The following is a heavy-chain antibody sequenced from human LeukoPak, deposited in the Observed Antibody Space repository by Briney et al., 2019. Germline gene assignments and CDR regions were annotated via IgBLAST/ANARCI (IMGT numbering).Heavy chain of an antibody. CDR2: INHSGST. CDR3: ASEQDTAMVPVYNY. Sequence: SETLSLTCAVYGGSFSGYYWSWIRQPPGRGLEWIGEINHSGSTNYNPSLKSRVTISVDTSKNQFSLKLSSVTAADTAVYYCASEQDTAMVPVYNYWGQGTLVTVSS. D-gene: IGHD5-18*01. CDR1: GGSFSGYY. V-gene: IGHV4-34*01. J-gene: IGHJ4*02.